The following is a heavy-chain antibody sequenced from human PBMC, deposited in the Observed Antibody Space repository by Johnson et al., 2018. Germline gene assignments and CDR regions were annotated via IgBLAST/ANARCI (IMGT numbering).Heavy chain of an antibody. Sequence: VQLVQSGGGVVQPGRSXRLSCAASGFTFSSYAMSWVRQAQGKGLEWVSAISGSGSIIYYADSVKGRFTISRDNAKNSRYLQMNSLRAEDTAVYYGGRDGGYSSGWSDPWGQGTLVTVSS. CDR2: ISGSGSII. V-gene: IGHV3-21*01. CDR1: GFTFSSYA. J-gene: IGHJ5*02. D-gene: IGHD6-19*01. CDR3: GRDGGYSSGWSDP.